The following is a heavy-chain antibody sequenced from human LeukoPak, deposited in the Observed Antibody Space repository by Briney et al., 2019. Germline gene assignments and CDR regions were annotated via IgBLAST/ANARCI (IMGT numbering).Heavy chain of an antibody. D-gene: IGHD2-2*02. J-gene: IGHJ6*02. CDR1: GFTFSDHY. CDR2: ISTSGTTM. V-gene: IGHV3-11*01. Sequence: GGSLRLSCAASGFTFSDHYMSWIRLAPGKGLEWVSSISTSGTTMYYADSVKGRFTISRDNAKNSLYLQMNSLRAEDTAMYYCARSGHCISTSCYSIWRRSLYGMDVWGQGTTVTVSS. CDR3: ARSGHCISTSCYSIWRRSLYGMDV.